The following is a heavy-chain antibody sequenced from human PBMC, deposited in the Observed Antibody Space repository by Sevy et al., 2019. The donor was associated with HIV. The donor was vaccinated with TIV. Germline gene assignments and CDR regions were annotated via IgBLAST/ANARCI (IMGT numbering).Heavy chain of an antibody. J-gene: IGHJ4*02. CDR1: GFTFSKYS. D-gene: IGHD2-8*01. V-gene: IGHV3-23*01. CDR3: ARDGCTKPHDF. Sequence: GGSLRLSCAASGFTFSKYSMSWVRQPPGKGLEWVSTLSFGCGEINYADSVKGRFTISRDNSKSSVYLQMNNLRPEDTAVYAGARDGCTKPHDFWGQGTLVTVSS. CDR2: LSFGCGEI.